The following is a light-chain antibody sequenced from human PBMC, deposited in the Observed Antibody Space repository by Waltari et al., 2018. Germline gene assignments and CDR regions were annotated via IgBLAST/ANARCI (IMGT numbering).Light chain of an antibody. CDR1: QSISSY. J-gene: IGKJ4*01. V-gene: IGKV1-39*01. CDR3: QQSYTTPLT. CDR2: AAS. Sequence: MTQSPSSLSASVGDRVTITCRASQSISSYLNWYQQKPGKAPKVLIYAASRLQSGVPSRFSGSRSGTDFTLTISSLQPEDFATYYCQQSYTTPLTFGGGTKVEIK.